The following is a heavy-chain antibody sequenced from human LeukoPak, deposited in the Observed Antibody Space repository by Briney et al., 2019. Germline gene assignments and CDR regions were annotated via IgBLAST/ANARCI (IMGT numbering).Heavy chain of an antibody. CDR2: IYPGDSDT. CDR1: GYSFTSYW. J-gene: IGHJ5*02. Sequence: GESLKISCKGSGYSFTSYWIGWVRQMPGKGLEWMGIIYPGDSDTRYSPSFQGQVTISADKSISTAYLQWSSLKASDTAMYYCARHVQLVEEINNWFDPRGQGTLVTVSS. D-gene: IGHD6-13*01. CDR3: ARHVQLVEEINNWFDP. V-gene: IGHV5-51*01.